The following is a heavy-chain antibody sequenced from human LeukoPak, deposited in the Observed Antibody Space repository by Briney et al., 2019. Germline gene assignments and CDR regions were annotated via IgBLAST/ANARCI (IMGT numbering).Heavy chain of an antibody. CDR2: INPNSGST. J-gene: IGHJ4*01. D-gene: IGHD6-19*01. CDR1: GYAFTSYD. CDR3: AKGIYSSGWSYFDY. V-gene: IGHV1-8*01. Sequence: ASVKVSCKASGYAFTSYDINWVRQATGQGLEWMGWINPNSGSTDSAQKFQGRVTMTANKSISTAYMELNSLRAEDTAVYYCAKGIYSSGWSYFDYWGHGTLVTVSS.